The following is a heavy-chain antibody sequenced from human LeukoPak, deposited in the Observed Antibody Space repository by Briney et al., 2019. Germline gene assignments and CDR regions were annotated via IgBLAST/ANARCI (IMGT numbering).Heavy chain of an antibody. V-gene: IGHV1-18*01. CDR1: GYTFTSYG. CDR2: ISTYYGNT. J-gene: IGHJ3*02. D-gene: IGHD5-12*01. CDR3: ARDVKEYSGYDSEAFDI. Sequence: ASVKVSCKASGYTFTSYGITWVRQAPGQGLEWMGWISTYYGNTNYAQKLQGRVSMTTDTSTSTAYMELSSLRSEDTAVYYCARDVKEYSGYDSEAFDIWGQGTMVTVSS.